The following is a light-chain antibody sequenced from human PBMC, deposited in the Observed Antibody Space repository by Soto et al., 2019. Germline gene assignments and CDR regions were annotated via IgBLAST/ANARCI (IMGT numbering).Light chain of an antibody. CDR1: QAISNY. CDR2: GAT. Sequence: DIQMTPSPSSLSSSVGHRCPITCGASQAISNYLNWYQQKPGKAPKLLIFGATTLQSGVPSRFSGSGYGTDFTLTISVLQPEDFAIYYCQQCHATPLTFGQGTRLEIK. J-gene: IGKJ5*01. V-gene: IGKV1-39*01. CDR3: QQCHATPLT.